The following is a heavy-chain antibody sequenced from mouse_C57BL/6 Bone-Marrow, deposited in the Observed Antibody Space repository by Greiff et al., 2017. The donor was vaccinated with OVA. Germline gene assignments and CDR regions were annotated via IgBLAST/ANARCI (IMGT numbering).Heavy chain of an antibody. D-gene: IGHD2-3*01. V-gene: IGHV1-81*01. CDR3: ARGWLLNFDY. CDR1: GYTFTSYG. Sequence: LVESGAELARPGASVKLSCKASGYTFTSYGISWVKQRTGQGLEWIGEIYPRSGNTYYNEKFKGKATLTADKSSSTAYMELRSLTSEDAAVYFCARGWLLNFDYWGQGTTLTVSS. J-gene: IGHJ2*01. CDR2: IYPRSGNT.